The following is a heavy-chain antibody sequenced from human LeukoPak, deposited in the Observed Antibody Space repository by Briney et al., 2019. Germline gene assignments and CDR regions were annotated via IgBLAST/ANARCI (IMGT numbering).Heavy chain of an antibody. J-gene: IGHJ4*02. V-gene: IGHV4-59*01. CDR3: ARGGYYDFWSGYYIPGVGDLLPPMDY. D-gene: IGHD3-3*01. CDR1: GGSISSYY. Sequence: SETLSLTCTVSGGSISSYYWSWIRQPPGKGLEWIGYIDYSGSTNYNPSLKSRVTISVDTSKNQFSLKLSSVTAADTAVYYCARGGYYDFWSGYYIPGVGDLLPPMDYWGQGTLVTVSS. CDR2: IDYSGST.